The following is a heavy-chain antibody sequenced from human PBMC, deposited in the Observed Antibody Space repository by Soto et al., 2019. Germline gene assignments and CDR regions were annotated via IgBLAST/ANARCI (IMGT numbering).Heavy chain of an antibody. V-gene: IGHV3-11*01. Sequence: QVQLVESGGDLVKPGGSLRLSCAASGYTFSDYYMSWIRQAPGKGLEWISYIDTSGTKIYYADSVKGRFTITRDNAKNSLYLEMNRLRDEDTAVYYCASHYDMWSGYPSPVDYWGQGTLVTVSS. CDR3: ASHYDMWSGYPSPVDY. J-gene: IGHJ4*02. CDR2: IDTSGTKI. CDR1: GYTFSDYY. D-gene: IGHD3-3*01.